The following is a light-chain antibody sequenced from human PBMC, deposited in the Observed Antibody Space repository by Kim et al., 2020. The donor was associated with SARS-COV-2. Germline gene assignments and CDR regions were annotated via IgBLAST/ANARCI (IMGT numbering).Light chain of an antibody. CDR2: KVS. CDR3: MKGTHWPFT. CDR1: QSLGYSDGNIY. V-gene: IGKV2-30*01. Sequence: PAASSCRSSQSLGYSDGNIYLNWFHQRPGQSPRRLIYKVSNRDSGVPDRFSGSGSGTDFTLQISRVEAEDVGVYYCMKGTHWPFTFGPGTKVDIK. J-gene: IGKJ3*01.